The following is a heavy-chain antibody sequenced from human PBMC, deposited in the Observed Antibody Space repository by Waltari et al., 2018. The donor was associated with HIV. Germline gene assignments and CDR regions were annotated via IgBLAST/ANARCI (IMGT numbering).Heavy chain of an antibody. CDR1: GFTFSSSW. CDR2: INIDVTNI. Sequence: EVQLVESGGGLVQPGGSLRLSCAASGFTFSSSWMHWVRQDPGKGLVWVSDINIDVTNINYADSVKGRFTISRDNAKNTLFLQMKNLGAEDTAVYYCARGFPLLDYWGQGTLVTVSS. CDR3: ARGFPLLDY. J-gene: IGHJ4*02. D-gene: IGHD3-10*01. V-gene: IGHV3-74*01.